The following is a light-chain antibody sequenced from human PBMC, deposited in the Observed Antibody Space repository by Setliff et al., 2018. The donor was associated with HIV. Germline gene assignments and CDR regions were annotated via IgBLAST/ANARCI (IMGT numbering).Light chain of an antibody. CDR2: DVS. Sequence: QSVLTQPASVSGSPGQSITISCTGTSSDIAKYTYVSWYQQYPSKAPKLIIYDVSDRPSGVSDRFSASKSGNTASLTISGLQAEDEADYYCTSYAGSRTFDVFGTGTKVTVL. CDR3: TSYAGSRTFDV. CDR1: SSDIAKYTY. V-gene: IGLV2-14*03. J-gene: IGLJ1*01.